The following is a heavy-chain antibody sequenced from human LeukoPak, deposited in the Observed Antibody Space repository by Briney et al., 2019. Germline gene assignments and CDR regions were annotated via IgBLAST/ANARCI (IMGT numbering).Heavy chain of an antibody. D-gene: IGHD5-18*01. J-gene: IGHJ4*02. CDR3: ARGRGYSYGPTLDY. CDR1: GFTFSSYS. Sequence: PGGSLRLSCAASGFTFSSYSMNWVRQAPGKGLEWVSSISSSSSYIYYADSVKGRLTISRDNAKNSLYLQMNSLRAEDTAVYYCARGRGYSYGPTLDYWGQGTLVTVSS. CDR2: ISSSSSYI. V-gene: IGHV3-21*01.